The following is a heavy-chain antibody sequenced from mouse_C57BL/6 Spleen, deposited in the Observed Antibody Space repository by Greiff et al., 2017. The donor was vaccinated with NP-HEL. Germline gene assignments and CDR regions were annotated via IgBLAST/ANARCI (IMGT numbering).Heavy chain of an antibody. Sequence: QVQLQQSGAELARPGASVKLSCKASGYTFTSYGISWVKQRTGQGLEWIGEIYPRSGNTYYNEKFKGKATLTADKSSSTAYMELRSLTSEDSAVYFCAREGGITTVVATDYAMDYWGQGTSVTVSS. CDR2: IYPRSGNT. J-gene: IGHJ4*01. CDR1: GYTFTSYG. CDR3: AREGGITTVVATDYAMDY. D-gene: IGHD1-1*01. V-gene: IGHV1-81*01.